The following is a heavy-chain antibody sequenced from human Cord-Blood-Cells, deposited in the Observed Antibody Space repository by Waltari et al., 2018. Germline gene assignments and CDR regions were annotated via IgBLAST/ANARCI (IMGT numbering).Heavy chain of an antibody. J-gene: IGHJ2*01. CDR3: AGGYSGSYWYFDL. Sequence: QVQLVQSGAEVKKPGASVKVSCKASGYTFTGYYMHWVRQAPGQGLEWMGWINPNGGGTNYTQKCQGRVTRTRDTSSSTAYMKLSRLRTDDTAVYYCAGGYSGSYWYFDLWGRGTLVTVSS. V-gene: IGHV1-2*02. CDR2: INPNGGGT. CDR1: GYTFTGYY. D-gene: IGHD1-26*01.